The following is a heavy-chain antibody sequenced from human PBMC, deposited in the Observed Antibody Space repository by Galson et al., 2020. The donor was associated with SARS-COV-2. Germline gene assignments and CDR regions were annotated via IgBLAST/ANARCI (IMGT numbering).Heavy chain of an antibody. CDR2: IYYSGST. CDR1: GGSISSGGYY. D-gene: IGHD3-10*01. CDR3: ARDRLVLLRGQQPQGWFDP. V-gene: IGHV4-31*03. J-gene: IGHJ5*02. Sequence: ASETLSLTCTVSGGSISSGGYYWSWIRQHPGKGLEWIGYIYYSGSTYYNPSLKSRVTISVDTSKNQFSLKLSSVTAADTAVYYCARDRLVLLRGQQPQGWFDPWGQGTLVTVSS.